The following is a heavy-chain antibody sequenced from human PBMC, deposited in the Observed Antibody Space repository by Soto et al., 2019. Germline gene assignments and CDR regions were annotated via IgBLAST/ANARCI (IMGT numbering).Heavy chain of an antibody. CDR3: AMRDVCSSTSCYAYNWGGAY. J-gene: IGHJ4*02. D-gene: IGHD2-2*01. CDR1: GCTFSSYA. Sequence: GGPLRLSWAAAGCTFSSYAMHWVRQAPGKGLEWVAVISYDGSNKYYADSEKGRFTISRDNSKNTLYLQMNSLRAEDTAVYYCAMRDVCSSTSCYAYNWGGAYWGQGTLVPVSS. CDR2: ISYDGSNK. V-gene: IGHV3-30-3*01.